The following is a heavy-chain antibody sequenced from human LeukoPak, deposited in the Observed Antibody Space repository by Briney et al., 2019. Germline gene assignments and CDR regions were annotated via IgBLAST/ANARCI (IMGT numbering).Heavy chain of an antibody. Sequence: SVKVSCKASGGTFSSYAISWVRQAPGQGLEWMGGIIPIFGTANYAQEFQGRVTITADESTSTAYMELSSLRSEDTAVYYRARGEVVLAASHAFDIWGQGTMVTVSS. D-gene: IGHD2-2*01. J-gene: IGHJ3*02. CDR2: IIPIFGTA. CDR3: ARGEVVLAASHAFDI. CDR1: GGTFSSYA. V-gene: IGHV1-69*01.